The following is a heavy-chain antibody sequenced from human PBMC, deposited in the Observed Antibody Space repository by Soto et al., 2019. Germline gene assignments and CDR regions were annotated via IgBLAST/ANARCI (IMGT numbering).Heavy chain of an antibody. D-gene: IGHD5-12*01. CDR3: ARAGLYIVATDPRRTLSFDY. CDR1: GFTFSSYA. J-gene: IGHJ4*02. V-gene: IGHV3-30-3*01. CDR2: ISYDGSNK. Sequence: QVQLVESGGGVVQPGRSLRLSCAASGFTFSSYAMHWVRQAPGKGLEWVAVISYDGSNKYYADSVKGRFTISRDNSKNTLYLQMNSLRAEDTAVYYCARAGLYIVATDPRRTLSFDYWGQGTLVTVSS.